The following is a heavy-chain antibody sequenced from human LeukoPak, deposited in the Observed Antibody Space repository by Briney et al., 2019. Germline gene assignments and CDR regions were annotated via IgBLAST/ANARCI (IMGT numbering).Heavy chain of an antibody. Sequence: GGSLRLSCAASGFTFSSYGMHWVRQAPGKGLEWVAVIWYDGSNKYYADSVKGRFTISRDNSKNTLYLQMNSLRAEDTAVYYCASTLRYFDWPLAYWGQGTLVTVSS. CDR1: GFTFSSYG. CDR2: IWYDGSNK. D-gene: IGHD3-9*01. J-gene: IGHJ4*02. CDR3: ASTLRYFDWPLAY. V-gene: IGHV3-33*01.